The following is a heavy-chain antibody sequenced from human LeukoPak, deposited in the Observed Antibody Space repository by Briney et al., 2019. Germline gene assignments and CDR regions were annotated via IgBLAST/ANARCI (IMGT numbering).Heavy chain of an antibody. D-gene: IGHD3-22*01. CDR3: ASVTYYDSSGYYLGDY. V-gene: IGHV1-2*06. Sequence: GASVKVSCKASGYTFTGYFIHWVRQAPGQGLEWMGRINPNTGGTNYAQKFQGRVTMTRDTSITTAYMELSRLRSDDTAVYYCASVTYYDSSGYYLGDYWGQGPLVTVSS. CDR1: GYTFTGYF. J-gene: IGHJ4*02. CDR2: INPNTGGT.